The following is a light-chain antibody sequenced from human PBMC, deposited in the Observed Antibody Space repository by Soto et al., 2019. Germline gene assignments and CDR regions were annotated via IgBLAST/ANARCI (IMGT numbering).Light chain of an antibody. CDR1: QSVSNK. Sequence: QSPATLSLKPGETVSLSCRASQSVSNKLAWFQQKPGQAPRLLIYGASTRATGIPARFSGSGSETEFTLTISSLQSEDFAVYYCQQYNNWPPLTFGGGTKVDIK. V-gene: IGKV3-15*01. CDR2: GAS. J-gene: IGKJ4*01. CDR3: QQYNNWPPLT.